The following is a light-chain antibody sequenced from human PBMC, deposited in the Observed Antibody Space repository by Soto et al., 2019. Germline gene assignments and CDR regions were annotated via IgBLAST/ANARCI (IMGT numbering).Light chain of an antibody. J-gene: IGKJ2*01. V-gene: IGKV1-39*01. CDR2: GAT. Sequence: DIQMTQSPPSLSASVGDRVTITCRASQNIGDYLNWYQQRPGKAPTLLIFGATRLQSGVPSKFKGSCSGTDFTLTIASLQPEDFATYYCQPSYSAHTFGQGTKLEIK. CDR3: QPSYSAHT. CDR1: QNIGDY.